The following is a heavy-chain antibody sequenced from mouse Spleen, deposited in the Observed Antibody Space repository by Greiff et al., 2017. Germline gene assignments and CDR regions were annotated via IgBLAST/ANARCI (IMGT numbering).Heavy chain of an antibody. CDR1: GYSITSGYY. CDR3: ARAPTMIWFAY. Sequence: EVQLQQSGPGLVKPSQSLSLTCSVTGYSITSGYYWNWIRQFPGNKLEWMGYISYDGSNNYNPSLKNRISITRDTSKNQFFLKLNSVTTEDTATYYCARAPTMIWFAYWGQGTLVTVSA. D-gene: IGHD2-4*01. V-gene: IGHV3-6*01. CDR2: ISYDGSN. J-gene: IGHJ3*01.